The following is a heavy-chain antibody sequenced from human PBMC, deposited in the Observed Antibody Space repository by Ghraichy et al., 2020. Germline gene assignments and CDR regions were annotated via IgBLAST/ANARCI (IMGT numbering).Heavy chain of an antibody. J-gene: IGHJ4*02. CDR1: GFTFSSYA. V-gene: IGHV3-23*01. Sequence: GGSLRLSCAASGFTFSSYAMSWVRQAPGKGLEWVSAISGSGGSTYYADSVKGRFTISRDNSKNTLYLQMNSLRAEDTAVYYCAKPPSPRAMVNRYYFDYWGQGTLVTVSS. D-gene: IGHD5-18*01. CDR2: ISGSGGST. CDR3: AKPPSPRAMVNRYYFDY.